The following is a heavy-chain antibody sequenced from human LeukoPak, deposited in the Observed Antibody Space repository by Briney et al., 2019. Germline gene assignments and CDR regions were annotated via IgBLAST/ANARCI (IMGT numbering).Heavy chain of an antibody. CDR3: ARTGYNYGTPLNY. V-gene: IGHV3-23*01. Sequence: PGGSLRLSCAASGFTFSSYAMSWVRQAPVKGLEWVSGITDSGGSTYNAGSVKGRFTISRDNSKNTLYLQMNSLRAEDTAIYYCARTGYNYGTPLNYWGQGTLVTVSS. CDR2: ITDSGGST. D-gene: IGHD5-18*01. CDR1: GFTFSSYA. J-gene: IGHJ4*02.